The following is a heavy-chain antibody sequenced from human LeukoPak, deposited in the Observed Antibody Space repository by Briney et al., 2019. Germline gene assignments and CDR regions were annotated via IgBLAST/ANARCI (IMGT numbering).Heavy chain of an antibody. CDR2: IKQDGSEK. Sequence: GGSLRLSRAASGFTFSNYWMNWVRQAPGKGLEWVANIKQDGSEKYYVDSVKGRFTISRDNADNSLYLQMNSLRAEDTAVYYCAIVKLGYCSSTDCSYYFDLWGQGTLVTVSS. CDR1: GFTFSNYW. D-gene: IGHD2-2*01. V-gene: IGHV3-7*01. J-gene: IGHJ4*02. CDR3: AIVKLGYCSSTDCSYYFDL.